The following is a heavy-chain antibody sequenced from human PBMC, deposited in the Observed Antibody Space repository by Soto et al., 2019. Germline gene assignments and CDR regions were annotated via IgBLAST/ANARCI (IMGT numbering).Heavy chain of an antibody. J-gene: IGHJ4*02. D-gene: IGHD1-26*01. CDR3: ARGGSYPDYYFDS. Sequence: SETLSLTCSVAGGSISISGYYWGWIRQPPGKGLEWIGNIYYRGNTHYNPSLKSRVTISVDTSKNQFALHLSSVTAAETAVYFCARGGSYPDYYFDSWGPGTLVTVSA. CDR1: GGSISISGYY. CDR2: IYYRGNT. V-gene: IGHV4-39*01.